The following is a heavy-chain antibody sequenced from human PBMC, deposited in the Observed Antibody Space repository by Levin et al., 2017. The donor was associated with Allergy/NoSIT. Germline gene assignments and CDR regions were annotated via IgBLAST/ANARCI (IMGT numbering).Heavy chain of an antibody. CDR1: GGSISSGGYY. CDR2: IYYSGST. CDR3: ARVGQQLVREFWFDP. D-gene: IGHD6-13*01. Sequence: SETLSLTCTVSGGSISSGGYYWSWIRQHPGKGLEWIGYIYYSGSTYYNPSLKSRVTISVDTSKNQFSLKLSSVTAADTAVYYCARVGQQLVREFWFDPWGQGTLVTVSS. V-gene: IGHV4-31*03. J-gene: IGHJ5*02.